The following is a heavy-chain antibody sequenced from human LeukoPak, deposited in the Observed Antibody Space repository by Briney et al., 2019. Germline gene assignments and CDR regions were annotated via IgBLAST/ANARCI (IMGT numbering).Heavy chain of an antibody. CDR1: GGSFSGYY. CDR2: INHSGST. V-gene: IGHV4-34*01. J-gene: IGHJ5*02. CDR3: ARGRIQLWYNWFDP. Sequence: SETLSLTCAVCGGSFSGYYWSWIRQPPGKGLEWIGEINHSGSTNYNPSLKSRVTISVDTSKNQFSLKLSSVTAADTAVYYCARGRIQLWYNWFDPWGQGTLVTVSS. D-gene: IGHD5-18*01.